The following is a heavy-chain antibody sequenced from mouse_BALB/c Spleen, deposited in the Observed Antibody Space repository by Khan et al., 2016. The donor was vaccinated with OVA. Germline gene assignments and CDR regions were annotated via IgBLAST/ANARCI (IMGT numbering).Heavy chain of an antibody. CDR1: GYTFTNYT. J-gene: IGHJ3*01. D-gene: IGHD2-14*01. Sequence: QVQLQQSGAELARPWASVTMSCKASGYTFTNYTIHWVKQRPGQGLEWIGYINPSSGYTNYNQTFKDKATLTADTSSNTSYMQLSSLTSDDYAVYYCARAGDHYRSDGWLAYWGQGTLVTVSA. V-gene: IGHV1-4*01. CDR2: INPSSGYT. CDR3: ARAGDHYRSDGWLAY.